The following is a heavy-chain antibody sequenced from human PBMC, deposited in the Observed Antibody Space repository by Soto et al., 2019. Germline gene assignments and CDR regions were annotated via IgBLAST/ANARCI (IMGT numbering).Heavy chain of an antibody. Sequence: EVQLVESGGGLVQPGGSLRLSCAVSGFTFGSYWMNWVRLIPGKGLEWVAYIKPDGSATYYVDSVKGRFTISRDNAKNSLYLQMNSLRVEDTSVYYCARAGYCGPGCYYYFDYRGQGTLVTLSS. D-gene: IGHD2-21*02. CDR2: IKPDGSAT. CDR1: GFTFGSYW. V-gene: IGHV3-7*01. CDR3: ARAGYCGPGCYYYFDY. J-gene: IGHJ4*02.